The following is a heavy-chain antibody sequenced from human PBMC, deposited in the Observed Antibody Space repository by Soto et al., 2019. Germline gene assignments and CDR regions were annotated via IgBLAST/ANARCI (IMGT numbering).Heavy chain of an antibody. Sequence: SGTLSLTCTVSGGSITRGGYYWSWIRQHPGKGLEWIGYIYNSGTTYYNPSLKSRVTISVDTSKNQFSLKLTSVTAADKAVYYCAREGSYTSTAFDVWGQGTMVTVTS. D-gene: IGHD3-10*01. CDR2: IYNSGTT. V-gene: IGHV4-31*03. J-gene: IGHJ3*01. CDR3: AREGSYTSTAFDV. CDR1: GGSITRGGYY.